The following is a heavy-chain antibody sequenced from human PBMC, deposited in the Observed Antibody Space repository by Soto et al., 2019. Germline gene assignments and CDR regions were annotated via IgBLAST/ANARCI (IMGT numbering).Heavy chain of an antibody. D-gene: IGHD7-27*01. J-gene: IGHJ6*02. V-gene: IGHV1-8*01. CDR2: MNPNSGNT. Sequence: QVQLVQSGAEVKKPGASVKVSCKASGYTFSSYDINWVRQAPGQGPEWLGLMNPNSGNTGYAQRLQGRVTMTSNTSIRTAYMELISLRSEDTALYYCTRVGTLAMDVWGQVTTVTVSS. CDR1: GYTFSSYD. CDR3: TRVGTLAMDV.